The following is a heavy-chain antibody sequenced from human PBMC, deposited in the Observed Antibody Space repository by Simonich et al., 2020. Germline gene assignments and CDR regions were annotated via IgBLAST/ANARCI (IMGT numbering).Heavy chain of an antibody. V-gene: IGHV4-39*01. CDR2: IYYSGST. CDR3: ARHAGFAFDI. D-gene: IGHD6-13*01. J-gene: IGHJ3*02. Sequence: QLQLQESGPGLVKPSETLSLTCTVSGGSISSSSYYWGLIRQPPGKGLEWIGSIYYSGSTYYNRSLKSRVTISVDTSKNQFSLKLSSLTAADTAVYYCARHAGFAFDIWGQGTMVTVSS. CDR1: GGSISSSSYY.